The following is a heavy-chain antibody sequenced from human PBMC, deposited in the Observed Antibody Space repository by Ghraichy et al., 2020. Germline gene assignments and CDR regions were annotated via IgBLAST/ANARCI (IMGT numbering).Heavy chain of an antibody. D-gene: IGHD3-10*01. CDR2: MNPNSGNT. Sequence: ASVKVSCKASGYTFTSYDINWVRQATGQGLEWMGWMNPNSGNTGYAQKFQGRVTMTRNTSISTAYMELSSLRSEDTAVYYCARGLESGPGVGELLNDYWGQGTLVTVSS. CDR1: GYTFTSYD. J-gene: IGHJ4*02. CDR3: ARGLESGPGVGELLNDY. V-gene: IGHV1-8*01.